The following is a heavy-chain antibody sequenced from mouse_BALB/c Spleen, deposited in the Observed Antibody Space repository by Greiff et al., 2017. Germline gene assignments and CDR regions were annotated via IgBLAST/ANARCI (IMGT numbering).Heavy chain of an antibody. Sequence: DVKLQESGPELVKPGASVKISCKASGYSFTGYYMHWVKQSHVKSLEWIGRINPYNGATSYNQNFKDKASLTVDKSSSTAYMELHSLTSEDSAVYYCARRSGYAMDYWGQGTSVTVSS. J-gene: IGHJ4*01. CDR2: INPYNGAT. D-gene: IGHD3-1*01. CDR3: ARRSGYAMDY. CDR1: GYSFTGYY. V-gene: IGHV1-31*01.